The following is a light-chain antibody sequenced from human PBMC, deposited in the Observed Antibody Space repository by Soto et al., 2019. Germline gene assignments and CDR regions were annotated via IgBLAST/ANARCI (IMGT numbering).Light chain of an antibody. Sequence: QSALTQPASVSGSPGQSITISCTGTSSDVGGYNYVSWYQQHPGKAPKLMIYDVSNRPSGVSNRFSGSKSGNTASLTISGLQAEDEADHYCSSYTSGSTRVFGTGTKLTVL. V-gene: IGLV2-14*01. CDR3: SSYTSGSTRV. CDR2: DVS. CDR1: SSDVGGYNY. J-gene: IGLJ1*01.